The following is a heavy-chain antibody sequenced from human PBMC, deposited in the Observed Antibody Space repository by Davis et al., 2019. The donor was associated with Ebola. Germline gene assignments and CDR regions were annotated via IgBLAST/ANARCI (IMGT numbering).Heavy chain of an antibody. V-gene: IGHV1-2*02. Sequence: AASVTVSCKTSGYTFTGFYIHWARQAPGQGLEWLGWINPNSGGTNLAQKFQGRVTITRDTSASTAYMELSSLRSEDTAVYYCARDYDFWSGYPDYWGQGTLVTVSS. CDR1: GYTFTGFY. CDR2: INPNSGGT. J-gene: IGHJ4*02. CDR3: ARDYDFWSGYPDY. D-gene: IGHD3-3*01.